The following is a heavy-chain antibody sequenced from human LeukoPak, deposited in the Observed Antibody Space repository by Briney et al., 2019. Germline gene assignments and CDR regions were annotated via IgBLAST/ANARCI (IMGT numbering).Heavy chain of an antibody. CDR3: ARVPYDYVWGSYPTRPGIIDY. Sequence: SETLSLTCAVYGGSFSGYYWSWIRQPPGKGLEWIGEINHSGSTNYNPSLKSRVIISVDTSKNQFSLKLSSVTAADTAVYYCARVPYDYVWGSYPTRPGIIDYWGQGTLVTVSS. D-gene: IGHD3-16*02. CDR2: INHSGST. J-gene: IGHJ4*02. CDR1: GGSFSGYY. V-gene: IGHV4-34*01.